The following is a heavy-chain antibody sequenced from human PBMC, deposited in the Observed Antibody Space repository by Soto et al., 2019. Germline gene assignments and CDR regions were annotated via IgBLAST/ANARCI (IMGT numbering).Heavy chain of an antibody. Sequence: QVQLVESGGGVVQPGRSLRLSCAASGFTFSNYGMHWVRQAPGKGLEWVAVISYDGSNKYYAESVNGRFSISRDKSKNTLYLQMNSLRTKDTGVYYCAKGEYYYGSGAPYYGMDVWGQGTTVTVSS. CDR1: GFTFSNYG. CDR2: ISYDGSNK. CDR3: AKGEYYYGSGAPYYGMDV. D-gene: IGHD3-10*01. J-gene: IGHJ6*02. V-gene: IGHV3-30*18.